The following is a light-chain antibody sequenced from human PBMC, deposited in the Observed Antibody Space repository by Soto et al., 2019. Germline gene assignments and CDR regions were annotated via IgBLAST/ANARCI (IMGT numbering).Light chain of an antibody. Sequence: QSALTQTPSASGSPGQSVTISCTGTSSDVGGYNYVSWYQQYPGKAPKLMIYEVTKRPSGVPDRFSGSKSGNTASLTVSGLQAEDEADYYCSSYAGSGTMIFGGGTQLTVL. J-gene: IGLJ2*01. CDR1: SSDVGGYNY. CDR2: EVT. V-gene: IGLV2-8*01. CDR3: SSYAGSGTMI.